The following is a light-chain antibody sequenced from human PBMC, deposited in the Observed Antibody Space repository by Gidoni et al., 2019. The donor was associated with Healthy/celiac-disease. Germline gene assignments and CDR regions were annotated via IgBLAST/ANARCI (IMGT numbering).Light chain of an antibody. J-gene: IGKJ5*01. Sequence: IQMTQSPSSLSASVGDRVTITCQASQDISNYLNWYQQKPGKAPKLLIYDASNLETGVPSRLSGSGSGTDFTFTISSLQPEDIATYYCQQYDNLPPRITFGQXTRLEIK. V-gene: IGKV1-33*01. CDR2: DAS. CDR3: QQYDNLPPRIT. CDR1: QDISNY.